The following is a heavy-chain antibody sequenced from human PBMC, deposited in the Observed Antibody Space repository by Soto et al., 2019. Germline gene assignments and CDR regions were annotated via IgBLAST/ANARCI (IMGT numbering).Heavy chain of an antibody. CDR3: TLPVTTPSSSFAY. CDR1: GSTFSNYA. Sequence: PGGSLRLSCAASGSTFSNYAMGWVRQAPGKGLEWVSTISSTADGTDYADSVKGRFTISRDNSKNTLYLQMNSLRAEDTAVYYCTLPVTTPSSSFAYWGQGTLVTVSS. V-gene: IGHV3-23*01. D-gene: IGHD4-17*01. CDR2: ISSTADGT. J-gene: IGHJ4*02.